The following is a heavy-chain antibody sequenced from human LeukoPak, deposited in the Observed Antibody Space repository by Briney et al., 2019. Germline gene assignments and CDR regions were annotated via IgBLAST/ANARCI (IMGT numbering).Heavy chain of an antibody. CDR2: INHSGST. D-gene: IGHD6-25*01. CDR1: GGSFSGYY. Sequence: SETLSLTCAVYGGSFSGYYWSWIRRPPGKGLEWIGEINHSGSTNYNPSLKSRVTISVDTSKNQFSLKLSSVTAADTAVYYCARIAAGGHWGQGTLVTVSS. CDR3: ARIAAGGH. J-gene: IGHJ4*02. V-gene: IGHV4-34*01.